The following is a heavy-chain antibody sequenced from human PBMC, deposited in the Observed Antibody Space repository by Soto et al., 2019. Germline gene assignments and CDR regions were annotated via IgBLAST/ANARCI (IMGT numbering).Heavy chain of an antibody. J-gene: IGHJ5*02. CDR2: ISDSGST. D-gene: IGHD2-2*01. CDR1: GASIGSGDDY. CDR3: AKYQPPEFDP. V-gene: IGHV4-30-4*08. Sequence: SETLSLTCSVSGASIGSGDDYWTWIRQSPGKGLEWIGYISDSGSTFYNPSLRSRLTIALDTSKNHFSLKLNSVTAADTAVYYCAKYQPPEFDPWGQGTLVTVSS.